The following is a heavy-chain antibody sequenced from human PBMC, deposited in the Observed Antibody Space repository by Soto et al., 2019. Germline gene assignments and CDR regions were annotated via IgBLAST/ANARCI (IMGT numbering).Heavy chain of an antibody. V-gene: IGHV4-39*01. D-gene: IGHD3-3*01. Sequence: QLQLQESGPGLVKPSETLSLTCTVSGGSISSSSYYWGWIRQPPGKGLEWIGSIYYSGRTYYNPSLKSRVTISVDTSKNQFSLKLSSVTAADTAVYYCARQGVTTILDPWGQGTLVTVSS. CDR3: ARQGVTTILDP. CDR2: IYYSGRT. CDR1: GGSISSSSYY. J-gene: IGHJ5*02.